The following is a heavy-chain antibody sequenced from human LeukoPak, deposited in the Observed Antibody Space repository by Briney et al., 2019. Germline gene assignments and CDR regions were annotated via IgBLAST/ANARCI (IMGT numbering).Heavy chain of an antibody. CDR2: ISAYNGNT. J-gene: IGHJ6*02. Sequence: VASVKVSCKASGYTFTSYGISWVRQAPGQGLEWMGWISAYNGNTNYAQKLQGRVTMTRDTSASTVYMELSSLRSEDTAVYYCASVYKHGMDVWGQGTTVTVSS. CDR1: GYTFTSYG. V-gene: IGHV1-18*01. D-gene: IGHD5-24*01. CDR3: ASVYKHGMDV.